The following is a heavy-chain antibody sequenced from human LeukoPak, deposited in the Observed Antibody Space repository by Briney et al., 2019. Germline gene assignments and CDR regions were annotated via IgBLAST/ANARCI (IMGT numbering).Heavy chain of an antibody. Sequence: GGSLPLSCAASGFTFSDYYMSWIRQAPGKGLEWVSYISSTSSFTNYADSVKGRFTISRDNAKNSLYLQMDSLRAEDTAIYYCARAVTRVDYWGQGTLVTVSS. CDR3: ARAVTRVDY. J-gene: IGHJ4*02. CDR2: ISSTSSFT. D-gene: IGHD4-17*01. CDR1: GFTFSDYY. V-gene: IGHV3-11*06.